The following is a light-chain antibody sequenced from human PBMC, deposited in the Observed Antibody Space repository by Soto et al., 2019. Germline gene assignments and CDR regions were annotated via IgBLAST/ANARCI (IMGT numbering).Light chain of an antibody. J-gene: IGKJ4*01. CDR3: QHYTNWPLT. CDR2: GAS. V-gene: IGKV3-15*01. Sequence: EIVMTQSPATLSVSPGERATLSCRASHSVSSRLAWYQQKPGQAPRLLIYGASTRATGLPARFSGSGSGTEFTLTISSPQSEDFAVYYCQHYTNWPLTFGGGTKVAIK. CDR1: HSVSSR.